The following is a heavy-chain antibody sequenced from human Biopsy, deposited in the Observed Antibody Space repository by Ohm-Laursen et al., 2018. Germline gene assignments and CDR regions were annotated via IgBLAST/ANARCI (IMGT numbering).Heavy chain of an antibody. CDR2: RIPYFNTI. V-gene: IGHV1-69*13. CDR3: VGGQRGPPIGVTVPGDAFDL. J-gene: IGHJ3*01. CDR1: GVTFATYA. D-gene: IGHD2/OR15-2a*01. Sequence: GASVKVSCNASGVTFATYAFGWVRQAPGQGLEWMGGRIPYFNTIYYARNFQDRAVITADRSARTTDMQLSGLRPDDTAVYYCVGGQRGPPIGVTVPGDAFDLWGPGTMVTVSP.